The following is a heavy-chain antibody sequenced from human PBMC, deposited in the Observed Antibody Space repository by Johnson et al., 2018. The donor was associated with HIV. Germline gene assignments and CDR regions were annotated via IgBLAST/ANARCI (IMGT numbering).Heavy chain of an antibody. CDR1: GFTFTDYY. V-gene: IGHV3-11*04. J-gene: IGHJ3*02. CDR2: ISSSGSTI. Sequence: QVQLVESGGGVVQPGRSLRLSCAASGFTFTDYYMSWIRQAPGKGLEWVSYISSSGSTIFYADSVKGRFTISRDNAKNSLYLQMNSLRAEDTAVYYCARVSSSVTTARYGAFDIWGQGTMVTVSS. D-gene: IGHD4-17*01. CDR3: ARVSSSVTTARYGAFDI.